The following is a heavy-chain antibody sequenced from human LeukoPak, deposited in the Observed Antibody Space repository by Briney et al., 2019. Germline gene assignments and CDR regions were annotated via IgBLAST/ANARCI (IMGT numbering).Heavy chain of an antibody. Sequence: ASVNVSCKASGYTFTSYAMHWVRQAPGQRLEWMGWINAGNGNTKYSQKFQGRVTITRDTSASTAYMELSSLRSEDTAVYYCARAADTAIVTPDYWGQGTLVTVSS. CDR2: INAGNGNT. CDR3: ARAADTAIVTPDY. CDR1: GYTFTSYA. V-gene: IGHV1-3*01. D-gene: IGHD5-18*01. J-gene: IGHJ4*02.